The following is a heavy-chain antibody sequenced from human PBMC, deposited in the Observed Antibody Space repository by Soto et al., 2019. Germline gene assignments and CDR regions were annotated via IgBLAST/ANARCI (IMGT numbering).Heavy chain of an antibody. J-gene: IGHJ4*02. CDR1: GFTFSSYA. D-gene: IGHD3-22*01. V-gene: IGHV3-30-3*01. CDR2: ISYDGSNK. Sequence: GGSLRLSCAASGFTFSSYAMHWVRQAPGKGLEWVAVISYDGSNKYYADSVKGRFTISRDNSKNTLYLQMNSLRAEDTAAYYCARDGSPITMIVVVRYYFDYWGQGTLVTVSS. CDR3: ARDGSPITMIVVVRYYFDY.